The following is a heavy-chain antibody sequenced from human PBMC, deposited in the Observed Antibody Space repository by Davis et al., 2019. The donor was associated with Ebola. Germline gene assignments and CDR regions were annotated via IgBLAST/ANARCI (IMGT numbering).Heavy chain of an antibody. V-gene: IGHV4-31*11. CDR3: ARGVPAAIN. D-gene: IGHD2-2*01. CDR1: GGSISSNNG. Sequence: SETLSLTCAVSGGSISSNNGWSWIRQPPGKGLEWIGYIYYSGSTYYNPSLKSRVTISVDTSKNQFSLKLSSVTAADTAVYYCARGVPAAINWGQGTLVTVSS. CDR2: IYYSGST. J-gene: IGHJ4*02.